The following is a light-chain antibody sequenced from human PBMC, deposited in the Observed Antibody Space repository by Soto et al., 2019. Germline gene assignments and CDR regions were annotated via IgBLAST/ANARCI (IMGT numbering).Light chain of an antibody. Sequence: EIVLTQSPATLSLSPGERATLSCRASQSISNYLAWYQHKPGQAPRLLIYDASSRATGIPARFGGSGSGTDFTLTISSLEPEDFAVYFCQLRSNWHHTWTFGQGTKVEVK. J-gene: IGKJ1*01. CDR2: DAS. V-gene: IGKV3-11*01. CDR1: QSISNY. CDR3: QLRSNWHHTWT.